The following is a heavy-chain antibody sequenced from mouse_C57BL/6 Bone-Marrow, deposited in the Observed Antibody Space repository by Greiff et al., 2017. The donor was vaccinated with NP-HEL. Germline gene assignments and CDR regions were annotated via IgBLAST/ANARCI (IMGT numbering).Heavy chain of an antibody. CDR2: IDPSDSYT. V-gene: IGHV1-59*01. CDR1: GYTFTSYW. D-gene: IGHD2-5*01. Sequence: QVQLQQPGAELVRPGTSVKLSCKASGYTFTSYWMHWVKQRPGQGLEWIGVIDPSDSYTNYNQKFKGKATLTVDTSSSTAYMQLSSLTSEDSAVYYCARGWYSNYVFAYWGQGTLVTVSA. J-gene: IGHJ3*01. CDR3: ARGWYSNYVFAY.